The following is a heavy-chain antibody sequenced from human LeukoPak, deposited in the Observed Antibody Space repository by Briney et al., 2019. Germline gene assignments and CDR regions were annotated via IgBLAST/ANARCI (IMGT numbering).Heavy chain of an antibody. V-gene: IGHV4-61*02. CDR1: GGFISSGTSY. Sequence: PSETLSLTCTVSGGFISSGTSYWSWIRQPAGKGLEWIGRIYTSGSTNYNPSLNSRATISLDTSKNQFSLRLSSVTAADTAVYYCARDRADGYNYGVPGGDAFDIWGQGTMVTVSS. J-gene: IGHJ3*02. D-gene: IGHD5-24*01. CDR2: IYTSGST. CDR3: ARDRADGYNYGVPGGDAFDI.